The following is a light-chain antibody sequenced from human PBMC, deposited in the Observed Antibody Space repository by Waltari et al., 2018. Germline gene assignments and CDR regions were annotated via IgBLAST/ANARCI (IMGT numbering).Light chain of an antibody. CDR3: QQYGSSPWT. J-gene: IGKJ1*01. CDR1: QRISSSF. CDR2: GAS. Sequence: EIVLTQSPGTLSLSPGERATLSYRTSQRISSSFLAWYQQKPGRAPRLLIYGASSRATDIPDRFSGSGSGTDFTLTVSRLEPEDFAVYYCQQYGSSPWTFGQGTKVEI. V-gene: IGKV3-20*01.